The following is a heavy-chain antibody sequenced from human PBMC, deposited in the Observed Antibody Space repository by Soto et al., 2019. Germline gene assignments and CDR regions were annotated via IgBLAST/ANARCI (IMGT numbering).Heavy chain of an antibody. CDR3: AKDNQVRTMVRGPLDY. D-gene: IGHD3-10*01. CDR1: GFTFSSYA. J-gene: IGHJ4*02. CDR2: ISYDGSNK. Sequence: PGGSLRLSCAASGFTFSSYAMHWVRQAPGKGLEWVAVISYDGSNKYYADSVKGRFTISRDNSKNTLYLQMNSLRAEDTAVYYCAKDNQVRTMVRGPLDYWGQGTLVTVSS. V-gene: IGHV3-30*04.